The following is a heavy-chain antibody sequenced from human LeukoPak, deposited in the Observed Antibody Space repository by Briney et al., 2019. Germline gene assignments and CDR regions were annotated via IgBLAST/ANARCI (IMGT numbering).Heavy chain of an antibody. CDR1: GYTFTSYG. D-gene: IGHD3-22*01. J-gene: IGHJ4*02. Sequence: ASVKVSCKASGYTFTSYGISWVRQAPGQGLEWMGWISAYNGNTNYAQKLQGRVTMTTDTSTSTAYMELRSLRSDDTAVYYCARDGVPLYYYDSSGYYYMDYWGQGTLVTVSS. V-gene: IGHV1-18*01. CDR2: ISAYNGNT. CDR3: ARDGVPLYYYDSSGYYYMDY.